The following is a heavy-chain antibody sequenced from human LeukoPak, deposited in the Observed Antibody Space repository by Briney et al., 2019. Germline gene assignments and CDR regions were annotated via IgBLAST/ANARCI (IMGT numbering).Heavy chain of an antibody. Sequence: PGGSLRLSCAASGFTFDDYAMHWVRQAPGKGLEWVSGISWNSGSIGYADSVKGRFTISRDNAKNSLYLQMNSLRAEDMALYYCAKGGSSGWYGGAFDIWGQGTMATVSS. CDR2: ISWNSGSI. V-gene: IGHV3-9*03. CDR3: AKGGSSGWYGGAFDI. D-gene: IGHD6-19*01. J-gene: IGHJ3*02. CDR1: GFTFDDYA.